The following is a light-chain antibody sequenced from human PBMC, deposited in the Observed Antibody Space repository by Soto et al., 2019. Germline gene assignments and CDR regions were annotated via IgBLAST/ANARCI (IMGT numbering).Light chain of an antibody. J-gene: IGLJ1*01. CDR2: DVS. CDR3: CSYAGSYTFHV. CDR1: SSDVGGYNY. Sequence: LTQPRSVSGSPGQSVTISCTGTSSDVGGYNYVSWYQQHPGKAPKLMIYDVSKRPSGVPDRFSGSKSGNTASLTISGLQAEDEADYYCCSYAGSYTFHVFGTGTKVTVL. V-gene: IGLV2-11*01.